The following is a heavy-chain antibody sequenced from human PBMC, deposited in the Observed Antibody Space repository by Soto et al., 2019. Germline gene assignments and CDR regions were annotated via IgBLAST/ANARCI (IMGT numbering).Heavy chain of an antibody. J-gene: IGHJ3*02. V-gene: IGHV1-18*01. CDR1: GYTFTSYG. CDR3: ASGAYYYDSSGAFDI. D-gene: IGHD3-22*01. Sequence: ASVKASCKASGYTFTSYGISWVRQAPGQGLEWMGWISAYNGNTNYAQKLQGRVTMTTDTSTSTAYMELRSLRSDDTAVYYCASGAYYYDSSGAFDIWGQGTMVTVSS. CDR2: ISAYNGNT.